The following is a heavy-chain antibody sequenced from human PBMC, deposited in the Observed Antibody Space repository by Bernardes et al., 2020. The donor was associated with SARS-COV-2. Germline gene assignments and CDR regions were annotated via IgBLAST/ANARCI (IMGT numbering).Heavy chain of an antibody. Sequence: GGSLRLSCAASGFTFSRFGMHWVRQSPGRGLEWVANLCYDGSNKYYADFVQGRFSISRDNSKDTLYLQMNSLRAEDTAVYFCARGYTTSSFYFDHWGQGTLVTVSS. CDR1: GFTFSRFG. J-gene: IGHJ4*02. CDR2: LCYDGSNK. D-gene: IGHD6-6*01. V-gene: IGHV3-33*01. CDR3: ARGYTTSSFYFDH.